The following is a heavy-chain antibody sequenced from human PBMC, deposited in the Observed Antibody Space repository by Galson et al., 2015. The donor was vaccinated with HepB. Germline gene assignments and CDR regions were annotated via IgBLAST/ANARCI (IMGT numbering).Heavy chain of an antibody. J-gene: IGHJ4*02. CDR3: VKGGWEKQPQGYCDY. Sequence: SLRLSCAASGFTFSTYAMHWVRQAPGKGLEYVSDINTNGGSTYYADSVKGRFTISRDNSKNTLYLQMSSMRPEDTAVYYCVKGGWEKQPQGYCDYWGQGTLVTVSS. V-gene: IGHV3-64D*06. CDR2: INTNGGST. CDR1: GFTFSTYA. D-gene: IGHD1-26*01.